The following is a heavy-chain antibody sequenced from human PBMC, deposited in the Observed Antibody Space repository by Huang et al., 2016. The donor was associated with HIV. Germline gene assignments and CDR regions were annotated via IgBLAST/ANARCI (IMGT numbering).Heavy chain of an antibody. CDR3: ARDRDFYDSSGYWGFNYFDY. CDR1: GYAFPSYY. CDR2: INPSEGST. V-gene: IGHV1-46*01. D-gene: IGHD3-22*01. J-gene: IGHJ4*02. Sequence: QVQLVQSGAEVKKPGASVKVSCKASGYAFPSYYMHWVRQAPGQGLEWMGIINPSEGSTSYAQKCQGRVTTTRDTSTNTVFMELSSLRSEDTAVYYGARDRDFYDSSGYWGFNYFDYWGQGTLVTVSS.